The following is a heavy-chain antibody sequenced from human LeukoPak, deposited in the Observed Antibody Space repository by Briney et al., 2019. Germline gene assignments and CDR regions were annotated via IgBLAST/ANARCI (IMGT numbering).Heavy chain of an antibody. J-gene: IGHJ4*02. CDR3: ARDAPYYYGSGSYYS. CDR2: ISSSSSTI. CDR1: GFTFSSYS. D-gene: IGHD3-10*01. Sequence: PGGSLRLSCAASGFTFSSYSMNWVRQAPGKGLEWVSYISSSSSTIYYADSVKGRFTISRDNAKNSLHLQMNSLRAEDTAVYYCARDAPYYYGSGSYYSWGQGTLVTVCS. V-gene: IGHV3-48*01.